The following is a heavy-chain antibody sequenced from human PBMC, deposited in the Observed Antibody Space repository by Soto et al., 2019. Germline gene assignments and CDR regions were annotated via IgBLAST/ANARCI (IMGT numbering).Heavy chain of an antibody. J-gene: IGHJ5*02. V-gene: IGHV4-34*01. Sequence: PSETLSLTCAVYGGSFSGYYWSWIRQTPGKGLEWIGEINHSGSTNYNPSLKSRVTISVDTSKNQFSLKLSSVTAADTAVYYCARGRRGYSYGYGGWFDPWGQGTLVTVSS. CDR2: INHSGST. D-gene: IGHD5-18*01. CDR3: ARGRRGYSYGYGGWFDP. CDR1: GGSFSGYY.